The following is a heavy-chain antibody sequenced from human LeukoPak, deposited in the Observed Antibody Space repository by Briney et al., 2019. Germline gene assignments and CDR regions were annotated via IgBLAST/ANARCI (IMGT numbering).Heavy chain of an antibody. J-gene: IGHJ6*02. CDR3: AKAATSILTGYYLDV. CDR1: GFTFDDYA. D-gene: IGHD3-9*01. Sequence: GGSLRLSCAVSGFTFDDYAMHWVRQAPGKGLEWVSGISWNSGSIGYADSVKGRFTISRDNAKNSLYLQMNSLRAEDTALYYCAKAATSILTGYYLDVWGQGTTVTVSS. CDR2: ISWNSGSI. V-gene: IGHV3-9*01.